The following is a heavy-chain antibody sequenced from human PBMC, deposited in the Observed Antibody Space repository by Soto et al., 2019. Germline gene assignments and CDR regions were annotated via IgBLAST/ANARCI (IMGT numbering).Heavy chain of an antibody. Sequence: QITLKESGPTLVKPTQTLTLTCTFSGFSLGTGGVGVGWIRQPPGKDLEWLALIHWDDDKDYSPYLKSRHTITKDTSKKQVVLTMTNMVPVDTAIFYCAQETGGYYHYGMDVWGQGTTVAVSS. D-gene: IGHD3-16*01. CDR2: IHWDDDK. CDR3: AQETGGYYHYGMDV. V-gene: IGHV2-5*02. CDR1: GFSLGTGGVG. J-gene: IGHJ6*02.